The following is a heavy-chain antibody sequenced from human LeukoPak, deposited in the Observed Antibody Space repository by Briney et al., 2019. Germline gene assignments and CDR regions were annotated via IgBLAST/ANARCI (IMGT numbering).Heavy chain of an antibody. CDR2: LSGTGGST. V-gene: IGHV3-23*01. Sequence: GGSLRLSCAASGFTFSNYAMSWVRQAPGKGLEWVSTLSGTGGSTYYADSVKGRFTISRDNSKNTLYLQVSSLRAEDTAVYYCAKARGYSYGSLVVWGQGTLVTVSS. D-gene: IGHD5-18*01. CDR3: AKARGYSYGSLVV. J-gene: IGHJ4*02. CDR1: GFTFSNYA.